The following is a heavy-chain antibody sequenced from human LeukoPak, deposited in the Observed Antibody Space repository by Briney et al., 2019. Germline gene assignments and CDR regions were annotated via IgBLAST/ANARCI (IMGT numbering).Heavy chain of an antibody. CDR1: GFTFSNYA. CDR2: ISGSASST. Sequence: GSLILSCAAAGFTFSNYAMRWGRQAPGKGLEWVSAISGSASSTYHAASVKGRFTISRDNSKNTLYLQMNSLRAEDTAVYYCAKGVTLDYWGQGTLVTVSS. D-gene: IGHD2-21*02. J-gene: IGHJ4*02. CDR3: AKGVTLDY. V-gene: IGHV3-23*01.